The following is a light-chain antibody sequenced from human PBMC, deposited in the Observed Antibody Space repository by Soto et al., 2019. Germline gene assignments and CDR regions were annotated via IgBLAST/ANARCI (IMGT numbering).Light chain of an antibody. Sequence: DIQVTQSPVSLSASVGDRVTITCRTSQGISTYLNWYQQKAGDAPRLLISGASTLQSGVPSRFSGSGSGTDFTLTISSLQPEDFATYYCQQLNSYPRTFGGGTKVEIK. CDR2: GAS. CDR1: QGISTY. J-gene: IGKJ4*01. CDR3: QQLNSYPRT. V-gene: IGKV1-9*01.